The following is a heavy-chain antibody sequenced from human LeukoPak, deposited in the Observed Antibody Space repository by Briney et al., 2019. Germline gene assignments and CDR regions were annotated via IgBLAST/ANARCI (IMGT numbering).Heavy chain of an antibody. J-gene: IGHJ6*03. Sequence: ASVKVSCKASGYTFTSYGISWVRQAPGQGLEWMGWINPNSGGTNYAQKFQGRVTMTRDTSISTAYMELSRLRSDDTAVYYCARDFAMRGSGSYSYYYYYMDVWGKGTTVTVSS. V-gene: IGHV1-2*02. CDR1: GYTFTSYG. CDR2: INPNSGGT. CDR3: ARDFAMRGSGSYSYYYYYMDV. D-gene: IGHD3-10*01.